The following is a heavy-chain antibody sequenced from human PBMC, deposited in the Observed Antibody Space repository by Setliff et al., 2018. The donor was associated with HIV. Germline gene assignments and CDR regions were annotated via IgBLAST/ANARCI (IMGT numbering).Heavy chain of an antibody. CDR2: IWFDGSII. J-gene: IGHJ4*02. D-gene: IGHD1-26*01. CDR1: GFTFNQYG. V-gene: IGHV3-33*01. CDR3: ARDRGGSSYFDY. Sequence: PGGSLRLSCAASGFTFNQYGMHWVRQAPGKGLEWVAVIWFDGSIIYYVDSVKGRFTISRDNAKNSLYLQIKSLRAEDTAVYYCARDRGGSSYFDYWGQGTLVTVSS.